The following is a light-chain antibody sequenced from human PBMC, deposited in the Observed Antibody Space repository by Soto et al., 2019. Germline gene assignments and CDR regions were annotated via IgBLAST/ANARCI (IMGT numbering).Light chain of an antibody. CDR1: ENVATNY. CDR2: DAS. V-gene: IGKV3-20*01. CDR3: QQYAISPWT. Sequence: IVLTQYPGPLSLSPGERATLSCRASENVATNYLAWYQQKTGQAPRLLIFDASNRAADIPDRFSGSGSGTDFTLIISRLEPEDFADFQCQQYAISPWTFGQGTKLEVK. J-gene: IGKJ1*01.